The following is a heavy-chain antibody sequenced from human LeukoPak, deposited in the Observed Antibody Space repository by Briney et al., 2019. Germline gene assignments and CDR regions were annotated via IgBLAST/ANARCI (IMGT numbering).Heavy chain of an antibody. Sequence: PSETLSLTCTVSGGSIRSSSYYWGWIRQPPGKGLEWIGSIYYSGNTNYNPSLKSRVSITLDTSKNQFSLKLSSVIAADTAVYYCARDRPKYYYESSDYYQHDAFDVWGQGTMVTVSS. CDR3: ARDRPKYYYESSDYYQHDAFDV. V-gene: IGHV4-39*07. CDR1: GGSIRSSSYY. CDR2: IYYSGNT. J-gene: IGHJ3*01. D-gene: IGHD3-22*01.